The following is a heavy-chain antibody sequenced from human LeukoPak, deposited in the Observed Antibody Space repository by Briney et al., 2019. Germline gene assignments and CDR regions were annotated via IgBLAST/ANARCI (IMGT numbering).Heavy chain of an antibody. CDR3: ARPNCDFWSGYLLGGDYYYYGMDV. CDR1: GFIFSSYW. V-gene: IGHV3-74*01. Sequence: GGSLRLSCAASGFIFSSYWMHWVRQAPGKGLVWVSRINSDGSSTSYADSVKGRFTISRDNAKNTLYLQMNSLRAEDTAVYYCARPNCDFWSGYLLGGDYYYYGMDVWGQGTTVTVSS. CDR2: INSDGSST. D-gene: IGHD3-3*01. J-gene: IGHJ6*02.